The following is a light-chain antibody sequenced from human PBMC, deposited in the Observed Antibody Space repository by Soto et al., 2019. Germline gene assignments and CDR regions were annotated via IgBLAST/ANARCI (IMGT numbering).Light chain of an antibody. V-gene: IGKV3D-20*02. CDR1: QSISSSY. J-gene: IGKJ5*01. CDR3: QQRNYWPIT. CDR2: GAS. Sequence: EIVLTQSPGTLSLSPGDRATLSCRTSQSISSSYLAWYQQKPGQAPRLLIFGASSRATGIPDRFSGSGSGTVLTITINSLEPEDGEVYDGQQRNYWPITFGQGTRREI.